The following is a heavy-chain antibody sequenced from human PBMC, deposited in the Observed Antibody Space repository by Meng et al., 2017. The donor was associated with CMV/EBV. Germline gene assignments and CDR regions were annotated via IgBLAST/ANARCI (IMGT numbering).Heavy chain of an antibody. D-gene: IGHD6-6*01. Sequence: GKSLKISCAASGFTFDDYAMHWVRQAPGKGLEWVSGISWNSGSIGYADSVKGRFTISRDNAKNSLYLQMNSLRAEDTALYYCAKAAARSWFDPWGQGTLVTVSS. J-gene: IGHJ5*02. V-gene: IGHV3-9*01. CDR3: AKAAARSWFDP. CDR2: ISWNSGSI. CDR1: GFTFDDYA.